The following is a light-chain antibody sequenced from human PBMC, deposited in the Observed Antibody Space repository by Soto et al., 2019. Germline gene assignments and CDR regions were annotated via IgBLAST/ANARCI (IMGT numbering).Light chain of an antibody. J-gene: IGKJ5*01. CDR3: QQTYSSLPIT. V-gene: IGKV1-39*01. CDR2: AAS. CDR1: LTIYSN. Sequence: DIQMTQSPSSLSASVGDRVTITCRASLTIYSNLNWYQQKPGKAPNLLIYAASSLESGVPARFSGSGSGTHFTLTITGLQPEDFATYYCQQTYSSLPITFGQGTRLEIK.